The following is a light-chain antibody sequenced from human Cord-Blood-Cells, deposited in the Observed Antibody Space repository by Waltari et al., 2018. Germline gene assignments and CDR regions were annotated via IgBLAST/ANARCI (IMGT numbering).Light chain of an antibody. Sequence: SYELTQPPSVSVSPGQTARITCSGDALPKNYAFWYQQEPGQSPVLVIYKDSERPSGIPERFSGSSSGTTVTLTISGGQAEDEADYYCQSADSSGTYVVFCGGTKLTVL. CDR1: ALPKNY. V-gene: IGLV3-25*02. CDR3: QSADSSGTYVV. J-gene: IGLJ2*01. CDR2: KDS.